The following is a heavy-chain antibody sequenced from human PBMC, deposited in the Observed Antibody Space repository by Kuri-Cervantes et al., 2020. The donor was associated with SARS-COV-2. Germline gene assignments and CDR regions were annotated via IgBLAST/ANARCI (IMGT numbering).Heavy chain of an antibody. CDR3: ARGYYYYYYMDV. J-gene: IGHJ6*03. CDR1: GGSISSGSYY. Sequence: SETLSLTCTVSGGSISSGSYYWSWIRQPAGKGLEWIGRIYTSGSTNYNPSLKSRVTMSVDTSKNQFSLKLGSVTAADTAVYYCARGYYYYYYMDVWGKGTTVTVSS. CDR2: IYTSGST. V-gene: IGHV4-61*02.